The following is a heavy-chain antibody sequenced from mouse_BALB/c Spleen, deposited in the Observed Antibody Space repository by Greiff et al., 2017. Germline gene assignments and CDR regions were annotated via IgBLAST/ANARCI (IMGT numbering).Heavy chain of an antibody. V-gene: IGHV2-9*02. J-gene: IGHJ4*01. CDR1: GFSLTSYG. D-gene: IGHD1-1*01. CDR2: IWAGGST. Sequence: VKVVESGPGLVAPSQSLSITCTVSGFSLTSYGVHWVRQPPGKGLEWLGVIWAGGSTNYNSALMSRLSISKDNSKSQVFLKMNSLQTDDTAMYYCARVEVVRDAMDYWGQGTSVTVSS. CDR3: ARVEVVRDAMDY.